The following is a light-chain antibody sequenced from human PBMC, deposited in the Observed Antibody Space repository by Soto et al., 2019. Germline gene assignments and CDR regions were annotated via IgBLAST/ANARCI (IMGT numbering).Light chain of an antibody. Sequence: EIGLTQSPGSLSLSPGERATLSCRASQSVSSIYLAWYQQKPGQAPRLLIYGASSRATAIPDRFSGSWSGTDFTLTISRLEPEDFGVYYCQRYVSSPFTFGPGTKVDIK. CDR3: QRYVSSPFT. CDR2: GAS. CDR1: QSVSSIY. J-gene: IGKJ3*01. V-gene: IGKV3-20*01.